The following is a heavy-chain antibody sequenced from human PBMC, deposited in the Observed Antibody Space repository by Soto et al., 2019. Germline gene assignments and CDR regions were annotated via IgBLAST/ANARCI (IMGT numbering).Heavy chain of an antibody. CDR2: INTGNGNT. CDR1: GYTFTSYA. J-gene: IGHJ4*02. V-gene: IGHV1-3*04. D-gene: IGHD5-18*01. CDR3: VRWSPAAVVLDY. Sequence: ASVKVSCKASGYTFTSYAMHWVRQAPGQRLEWMGWINTGNGNTKYSQKFQGRVTITRDTSASTAYMELSSLRSEDTAVYYCVRWSPAAVVLDYWGQGTLVTVSS.